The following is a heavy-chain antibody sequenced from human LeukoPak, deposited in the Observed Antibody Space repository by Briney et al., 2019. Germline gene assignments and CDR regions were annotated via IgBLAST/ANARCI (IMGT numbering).Heavy chain of an antibody. CDR2: ISSSSSHI. D-gene: IGHD6-19*01. V-gene: IGHV3-21*06. CDR1: GLAFSRYS. J-gene: IGHJ6*03. Sequence: PGGSLRLSCAGSGLAFSRYSMNWFRQAPGKGLERVSSISSSSSHIFYADSVKGRFTISRDNAKNSLYLQMNSLRAGDTAVYYCARDAQWLVPEGYYYYMDVWGKGITVTVAS. CDR3: ARDAQWLVPEGYYYYMDV.